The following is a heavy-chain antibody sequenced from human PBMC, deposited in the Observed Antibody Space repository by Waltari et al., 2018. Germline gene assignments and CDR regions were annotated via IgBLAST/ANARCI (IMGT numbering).Heavy chain of an antibody. Sequence: QVQLVESGGGVVQPGRSLRLSCAASGFTFSSYGMHWVRQAPGKGLGWVAVISYDGSNKYYADAVKGRFTISRDNSKNTLYLQMNSLRAEDTAVYYCAKDILRSTGLFDYWGQGTLVTVSS. CDR2: ISYDGSNK. CDR1: GFTFSSYG. CDR3: AKDILRSTGLFDY. J-gene: IGHJ4*02. D-gene: IGHD4-17*01. V-gene: IGHV3-30*18.